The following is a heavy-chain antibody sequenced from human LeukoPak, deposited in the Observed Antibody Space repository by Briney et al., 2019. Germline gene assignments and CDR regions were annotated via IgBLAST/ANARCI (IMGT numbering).Heavy chain of an antibody. D-gene: IGHD4-23*01. V-gene: IGHV1-2*02. Sequence: ASVKVSCKASGYTFTGYYMYWVRQAPGQGLEWMGWINPNSGGTNYAQKFQGRVTMTRDTSISTAYMELSRLRSDDTAVYYCARRGTVVTAINYWGQGTLVTVSS. CDR1: GYTFTGYY. CDR2: INPNSGGT. CDR3: ARRGTVVTAINY. J-gene: IGHJ4*02.